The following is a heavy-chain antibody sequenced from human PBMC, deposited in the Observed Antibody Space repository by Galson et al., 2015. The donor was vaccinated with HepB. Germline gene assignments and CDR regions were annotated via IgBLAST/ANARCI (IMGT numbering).Heavy chain of an antibody. D-gene: IGHD6-13*01. Sequence: ETLSLTCTVSGGSISSSSYYWGWIRQPPGKGLEWIGSIYYSGSTYYNPSLKSRVTISVDTSKNQFSLKLSSVTAADTAVYYCARQLSSSWLTGGVDYWGQGTLVTVSS. J-gene: IGHJ4*02. CDR1: GGSISSSSYY. V-gene: IGHV4-39*01. CDR2: IYYSGST. CDR3: ARQLSSSWLTGGVDY.